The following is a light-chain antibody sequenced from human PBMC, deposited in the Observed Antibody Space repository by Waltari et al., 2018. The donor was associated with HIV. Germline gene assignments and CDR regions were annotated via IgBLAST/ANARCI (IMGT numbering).Light chain of an antibody. J-gene: IGLJ1*01. CDR3: QSYDSSLSGSRV. Sequence: QSVLTPPPSVSGAPGQRVTISCTGSSSNIGAGFDVHWSQQVPGTAPKLLIYGNINRPSGVPDRFSGSKSGASASLAITGLQAEDEADYYCQSYDSSLSGSRVFGTGTKVTVL. CDR2: GNI. CDR1: SSNIGAGFD. V-gene: IGLV1-40*01.